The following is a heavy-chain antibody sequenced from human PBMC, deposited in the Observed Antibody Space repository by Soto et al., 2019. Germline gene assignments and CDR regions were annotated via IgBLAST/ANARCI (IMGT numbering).Heavy chain of an antibody. CDR2: IHHTGST. CDR1: GGPISTPGYY. CDR3: ATGQTAATGRFGELEY. V-gene: IGHV4-31*03. D-gene: IGHD3-10*01. J-gene: IGHJ4*02. Sequence: QVQLQESGPGLVKPSQTLSLSCSVSGGPISTPGYYWSWIRQSPEEGLEGMGYIHHTGSTNHNPSIRSRLDVSVGTCKNQFALKLISVTAADTAVYFCATGQTAATGRFGELEYWGQGTQVTVSS.